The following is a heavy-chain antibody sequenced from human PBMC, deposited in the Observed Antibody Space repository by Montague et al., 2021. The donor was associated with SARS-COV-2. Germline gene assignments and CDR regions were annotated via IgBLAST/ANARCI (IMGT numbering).Heavy chain of an antibody. J-gene: IGHJ5*02. Sequence: SETLSLTCTVSGGSISGSNYYWGWIRQPPGKGLEWIGSMYYSGRTYYNPSLKSRVTISVDTSKNQFSLKLSSVTAADTAVYYCARAHATYYNILAGYYGVFQLTCFFDPWGQGTLVTVSS. CDR2: MYYSGRT. CDR3: ARAHATYYNILAGYYGVFQLTCFFDP. V-gene: IGHV4-39*07. D-gene: IGHD3-9*01. CDR1: GGSISGSNYY.